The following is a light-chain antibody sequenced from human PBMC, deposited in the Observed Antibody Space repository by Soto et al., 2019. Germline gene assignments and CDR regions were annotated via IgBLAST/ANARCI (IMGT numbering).Light chain of an antibody. V-gene: IGKV1-5*01. Sequence: DIQMTQSPSTLSASVGDRVTITCRASQSISSWLAWYQQKPGKAPKLLIYDASSLESGVPSRFSGSGSATEFTLTISSLQPDDFATYFCQQSYSRPRTFGQGTKVDIK. CDR1: QSISSW. CDR2: DAS. J-gene: IGKJ1*01. CDR3: QQSYSRPRT.